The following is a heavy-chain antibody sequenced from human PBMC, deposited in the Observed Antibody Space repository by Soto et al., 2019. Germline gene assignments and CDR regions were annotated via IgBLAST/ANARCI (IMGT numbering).Heavy chain of an antibody. CDR2: AHSSGRT. CDR1: GDSVNSENYY. V-gene: IGHV4-61*01. CDR3: AREIRGYSRALDY. D-gene: IGHD5-18*01. Sequence: SETLSLTCSVSGDSVNSENYYWTWTRQSPGEGREWIGYAHSSGRTDYNPSLKSRVTISLDTPVNQFSLQLTSVTAADTAVYYCAREIRGYSRALDYWGQGTLVTVSS. J-gene: IGHJ4*02.